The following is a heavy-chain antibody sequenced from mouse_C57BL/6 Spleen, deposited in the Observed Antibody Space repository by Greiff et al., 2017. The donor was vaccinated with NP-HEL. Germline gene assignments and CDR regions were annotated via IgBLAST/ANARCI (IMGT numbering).Heavy chain of an antibody. CDR1: GYAFSSSW. CDR3: ARGYGSSGNWFAY. J-gene: IGHJ3*01. V-gene: IGHV1-82*01. Sequence: QVQLQQSGPELVKPGASVKISCKASGYAFSSSWMNWVKQRPGKGLEWIGRIYPGDGDTNYNGKFKGKATLTADKSSSTAYMQLSSLTSEDSAVYFCARGYGSSGNWFAYWGQGTLVTVSA. D-gene: IGHD1-1*01. CDR2: IYPGDGDT.